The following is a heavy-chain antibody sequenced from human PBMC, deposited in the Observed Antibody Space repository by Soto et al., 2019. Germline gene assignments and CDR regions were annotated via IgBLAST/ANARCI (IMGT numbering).Heavy chain of an antibody. V-gene: IGHV4-61*01. CDR3: ARDGDGYNY. J-gene: IGHJ4*02. CDR2: IYSSGST. Sequence: PETRSHPCTVSGGSVSRGSYSWSWIRQPPGKGLEWIGYIYSSGSTSYNPSLKSRVTISVDTSKNQFSLKLSSVTAADTAVYYCARDGDGYNYWGQGTLVTVSS. D-gene: IGHD5-12*01. CDR1: GGSVSRGSYS.